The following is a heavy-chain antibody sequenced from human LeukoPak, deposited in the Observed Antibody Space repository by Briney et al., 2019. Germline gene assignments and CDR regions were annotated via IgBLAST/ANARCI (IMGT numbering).Heavy chain of an antibody. CDR1: GFTFSSYA. J-gene: IGHJ4*02. V-gene: IGHV3-23*01. CDR2: ISGSDGTT. Sequence: PGGSLRLSCAASGFTFSSYAMTWVRPAPGKGLEWVSAISGSDGTTYYADSVKGRFTISRDNSKNTLYLQMNSLRAEDTAIYYCAKDFRREAHWGQGTLVTVSS. CDR3: AKDFRREAH. D-gene: IGHD1-26*01.